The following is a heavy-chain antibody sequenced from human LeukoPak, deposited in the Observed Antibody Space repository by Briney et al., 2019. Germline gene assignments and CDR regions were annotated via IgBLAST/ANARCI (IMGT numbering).Heavy chain of an antibody. V-gene: IGHV4-39*01. J-gene: IGHJ4*02. CDR2: IYYIGST. CDR1: GGSISSSSYY. CDR3: ARNNTLMMYPRGGEDKGFDY. Sequence: SETLSLTCTVSGGSISSSSYYWAWIRQPPGKGLEWIGSIYYIGSTHYNPSLKSRVTISVDTSKNEFSLKLTSVTAADTAVYYCARNNTLMMYPRGGEDKGFDYWGQGTLVTVSS. D-gene: IGHD2-8*01.